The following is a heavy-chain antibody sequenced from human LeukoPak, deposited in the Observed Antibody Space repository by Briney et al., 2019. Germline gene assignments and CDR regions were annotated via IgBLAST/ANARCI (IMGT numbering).Heavy chain of an antibody. D-gene: IGHD3-3*01. CDR2: IIPIFGTA. Sequence: WASVKVSCKASGGTFSSYAISWVRQAPGQGLEWMGRIIPIFGTANYAQKFQGRVTITADESTSTAYMELSSLRSEDTAVYYCARGQNDFWRLGPIYYYYIDVWGKGTTVTVSS. J-gene: IGHJ6*03. CDR3: ARGQNDFWRLGPIYYYYIDV. CDR1: GGTFSSYA. V-gene: IGHV1-69*13.